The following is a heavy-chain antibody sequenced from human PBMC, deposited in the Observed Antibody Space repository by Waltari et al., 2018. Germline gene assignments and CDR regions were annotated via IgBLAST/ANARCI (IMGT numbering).Heavy chain of an antibody. Sequence: EVQLVESGGGLVKPGGSLRHSWAASGSAFRTCGMSGDSRAPGEGLQCVSFISSSSSYMYHADSVKGRFTVSRDNAKNSLYLQMNSLRAEDTAVYYCVREIHEYRNGYADHYGMDVWGQGTTVTVSS. V-gene: IGHV3-21*01. D-gene: IGHD2-2*03. CDR3: VREIHEYRNGYADHYGMDV. J-gene: IGHJ6*02. CDR1: GSAFRTCG. CDR2: ISSSSSYM.